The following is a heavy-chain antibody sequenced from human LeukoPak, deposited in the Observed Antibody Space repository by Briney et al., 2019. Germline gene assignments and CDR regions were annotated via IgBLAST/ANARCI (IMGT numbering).Heavy chain of an antibody. CDR2: IIPIFATA. CDR3: ARVGGYSYGYLVPHYFDY. CDR1: RGTFSRYA. Sequence: SVKVSRKASRGTFSRYAISWVRQAPRHRREWMGGIIPIFATANHAQKLLARVTTTADETTSKAHMPLSSLPSEDADVYYCARVGGYSYGYLVPHYFDYWGQGTLVTVSS. V-gene: IGHV1-69*01. J-gene: IGHJ4*02. D-gene: IGHD5-18*01.